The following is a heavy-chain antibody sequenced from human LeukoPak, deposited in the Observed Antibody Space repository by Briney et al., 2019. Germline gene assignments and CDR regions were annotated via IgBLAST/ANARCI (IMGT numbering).Heavy chain of an antibody. CDR3: ARHNGYSYGYGLDY. D-gene: IGHD5-18*01. Sequence: SETLSLTCAVYGGSFSGYYWSWIRQPPGKGLEWIGGINHSGSTNYNPSLKSRVTISVDTSKNQFSLKLSSVTAADTAVYYCARHNGYSYGYGLDYWGQGTLVTVSS. J-gene: IGHJ4*02. V-gene: IGHV4-34*01. CDR2: INHSGST. CDR1: GGSFSGYY.